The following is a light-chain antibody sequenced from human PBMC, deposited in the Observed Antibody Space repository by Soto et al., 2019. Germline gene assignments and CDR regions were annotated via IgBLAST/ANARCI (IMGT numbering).Light chain of an antibody. CDR3: QKYNTAPLT. Sequence: DIQMTQSPSSLSASVGDRVTITCRASQDISVYLAWYQQKPGKVPKLLIYAASTLQSGVPSRFSGSGSGTDFTLTISSVQPEDVATYYCQKYNTAPLTFGQGTRLEIK. J-gene: IGKJ5*01. CDR1: QDISVY. CDR2: AAS. V-gene: IGKV1-27*01.